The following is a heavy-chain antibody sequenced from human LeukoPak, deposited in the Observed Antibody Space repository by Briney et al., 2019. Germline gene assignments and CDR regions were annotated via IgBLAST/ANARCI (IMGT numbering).Heavy chain of an antibody. D-gene: IGHD2-8*01. Sequence: SETLSLTCTVSGGSISGSSYYWGWIRQPPGTGLEWIGSIYYSGSTYYNPSLKSRVTISVDTSKNRFSPKLSSVTAADTAVYYCARHGPSPEGIVLMVYARYWGQGTLVTVSS. V-gene: IGHV4-39*01. J-gene: IGHJ4*02. CDR3: ARHGPSPEGIVLMVYARY. CDR1: GGSISGSSYY. CDR2: IYYSGST.